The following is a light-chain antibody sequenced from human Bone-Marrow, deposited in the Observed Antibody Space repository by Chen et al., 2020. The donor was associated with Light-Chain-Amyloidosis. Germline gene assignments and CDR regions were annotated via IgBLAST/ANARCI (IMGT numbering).Light chain of an antibody. CDR2: DAS. V-gene: IGKV3-11*01. Sequence: EIVLTQSPATLSLSPGERATLSCRASQSVSSYLAWYQQKPGQAPRLLIYDASNRATGIPARFSGSGSGTDFTLTISSLEPADFAVYYCQQRSIWPLTFGGGTKVEIK. CDR1: QSVSSY. CDR3: QQRSIWPLT. J-gene: IGKJ4*01.